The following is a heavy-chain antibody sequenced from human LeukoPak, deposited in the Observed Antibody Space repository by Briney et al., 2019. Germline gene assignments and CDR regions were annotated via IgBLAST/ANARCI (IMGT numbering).Heavy chain of an antibody. Sequence: PGGSLRLSCAASGFTFSSYAMHWVRQAPGKGLEWVAVISYDGSNKYYADSVKGRFTISRDNSKNTLYLQMNSLRAEDTAVYYCARDPPHSPMIVVGRGDYWGQGTLVTVSS. CDR3: ARDPPHSPMIVVGRGDY. CDR2: ISYDGSNK. D-gene: IGHD3-22*01. V-gene: IGHV3-30-3*01. CDR1: GFTFSSYA. J-gene: IGHJ4*02.